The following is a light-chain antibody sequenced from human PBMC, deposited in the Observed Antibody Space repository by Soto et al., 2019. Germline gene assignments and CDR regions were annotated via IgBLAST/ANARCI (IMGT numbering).Light chain of an antibody. CDR3: QQYGSSSCT. V-gene: IGKV3-20*01. CDR2: GAS. CDR1: QSVSSSY. J-gene: IGKJ1*01. Sequence: EIVLTQSRGTLSLSPGERATLSCRASQSVSSSYLAWYQQKPGQAPRLLIYGASSRATGIPDRFSGSGSETDFTLTISRLEPEDFAVYYCQQYGSSSCTFGQGTKVEIK.